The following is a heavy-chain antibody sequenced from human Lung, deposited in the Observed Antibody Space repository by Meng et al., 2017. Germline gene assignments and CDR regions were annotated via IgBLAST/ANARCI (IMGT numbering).Heavy chain of an antibody. J-gene: IGHJ4*02. D-gene: IGHD2-15*01. CDR1: VGSFCGYQ. CDR2: INHRGRT. V-gene: IGHV4-34*01. Sequence: QVQLQQWGAGELKPSETLSLTCAVYVGSFCGYQWNWIRQSPGKGLEWIGDINHRGRTNYNPSLKSRVTISVDTSKNQFSLKLSSVTAADTAVYYCARDQGGAGGYWGQGTLVTVYS. CDR3: ARDQGGAGGY.